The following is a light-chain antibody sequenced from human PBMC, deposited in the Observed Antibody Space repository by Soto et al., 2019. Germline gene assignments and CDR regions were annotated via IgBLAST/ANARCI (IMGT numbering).Light chain of an antibody. CDR1: SGHSSYA. Sequence: QLVLTQSPSASASLGASVKLTCTLSSGHSSYAIAWHQQQPEKGPRYLMKLNSDGSHSKGDGIPDRFSGSSSGAERYLTIASLQSEDEADYYCQTWGPGIVVFGGGTTVTVL. V-gene: IGLV4-69*01. J-gene: IGLJ2*01. CDR2: LNSDGSH. CDR3: QTWGPGIVV.